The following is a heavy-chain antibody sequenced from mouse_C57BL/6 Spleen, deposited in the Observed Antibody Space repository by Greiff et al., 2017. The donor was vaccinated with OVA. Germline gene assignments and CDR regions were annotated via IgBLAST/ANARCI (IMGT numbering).Heavy chain of an antibody. Sequence: DVKVEESGGGLVKPGGSLKLSCAASGFTFSSYAMSWVRQTPEKRLEWVATISDGGSYTYYPDNVKGRFTISRDNAKNNLYLQMSHLKSEDTAMYYCARAGYYDYDYYAMDYWGQGTSVTVSS. CDR2: ISDGGSYT. D-gene: IGHD2-4*01. CDR1: GFTFSSYA. V-gene: IGHV5-4*03. CDR3: ARAGYYDYDYYAMDY. J-gene: IGHJ4*01.